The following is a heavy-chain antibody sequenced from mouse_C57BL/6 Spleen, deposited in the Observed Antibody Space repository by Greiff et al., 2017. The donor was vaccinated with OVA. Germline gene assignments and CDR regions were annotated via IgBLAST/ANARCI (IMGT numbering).Heavy chain of an antibody. CDR1: GFTFSSYA. V-gene: IGHV5-4*01. CDR2: ISDGGSYT. Sequence: EVQRVESGGGLVKPGGSLKLSCAASGFTFSSYAMSWVRQTPEKRLEWVATISDGGSYTYYPDNVKGRFTISRDNAKNNRYLQMSHLKSEDTAMYYCAREGGDGNFDYWGQGTTLTVSS. D-gene: IGHD3-3*01. J-gene: IGHJ2*01. CDR3: AREGGDGNFDY.